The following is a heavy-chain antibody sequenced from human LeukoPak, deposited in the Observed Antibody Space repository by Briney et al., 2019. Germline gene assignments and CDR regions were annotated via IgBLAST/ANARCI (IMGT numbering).Heavy chain of an antibody. CDR2: INHSGST. D-gene: IGHD6-13*01. J-gene: IGHJ4*02. V-gene: IGHV4-38-2*01. Sequence: PSETLSLTCAVSGYSIISDYYWGWFRLPPGKGLEWVESINHSGSTYYNLSLKSRVTISVDTSKNQFSLSVSSVTAADTAVYYCARNLGYSTLDYWGQGLLVTVSS. CDR1: GYSIISDYY. CDR3: ARNLGYSTLDY.